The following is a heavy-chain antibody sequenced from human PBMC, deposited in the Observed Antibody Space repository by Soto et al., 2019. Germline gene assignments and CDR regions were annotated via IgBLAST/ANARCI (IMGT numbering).Heavy chain of an antibody. CDR1: GFTFSSYT. D-gene: IGHD6-19*01. CDR2: VSGRGANT. CDR3: ARDRGGFANGWEYFDF. Sequence: DVQLVESGGGFVQPGGSLRVSCAASGFTFSSYTMGWVRQAPGKGLEWVSSVSGRGANTYYADSVKGRFTISRDNSQNTLYLQMNNLRGEDTAVYYCARDRGGFANGWEYFDFWGQGTLVIVAS. V-gene: IGHV3-23*04. J-gene: IGHJ4*02.